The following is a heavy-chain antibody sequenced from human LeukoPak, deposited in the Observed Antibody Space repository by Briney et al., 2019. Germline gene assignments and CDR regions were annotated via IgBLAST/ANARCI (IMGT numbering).Heavy chain of an antibody. Sequence: GGSLRLSCAGSGFTFKDYYLNWIRQAPGKGLEWVAVISYDGSNKYYADSVKGRFTISRDNSKNTLYLQMNSLRAEDTAVYYCARDRRRWLQLAHYYFDYWGQGTLVTVSS. V-gene: IGHV3-30-3*01. CDR3: ARDRRRWLQLAHYYFDY. CDR2: ISYDGSNK. J-gene: IGHJ4*02. CDR1: GFTFKDYY. D-gene: IGHD5-24*01.